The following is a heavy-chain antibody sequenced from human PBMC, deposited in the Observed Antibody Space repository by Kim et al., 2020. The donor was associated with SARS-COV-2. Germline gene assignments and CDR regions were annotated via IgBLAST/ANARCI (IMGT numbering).Heavy chain of an antibody. J-gene: IGHJ5*02. V-gene: IGHV3-7*01. D-gene: IGHD3-3*01. CDR2: IKHVGSEK. Sequence: GGSLRLSCEASGFTFSSYCMSWVRQAPGKGLEWVAYIKHVGSEKYYVDSVKGRFTISRDNAKNSLNLQMNSLRAEDTAVYYCARDLKEDVLSGFRFDPWGHGDLLTASS. CDR3: ARDLKEDVLSGFRFDP. CDR1: GFTFSSYC.